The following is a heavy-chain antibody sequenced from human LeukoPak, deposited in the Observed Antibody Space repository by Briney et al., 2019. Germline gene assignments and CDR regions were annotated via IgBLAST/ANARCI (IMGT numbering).Heavy chain of an antibody. J-gene: IGHJ5*02. CDR1: GGSISSYY. V-gene: IGHV4-4*07. Sequence: SETLSLTCTVSGGSISSYYWSWIRQPAGKGLEWIGRIYTSGSTNYNPSLKSRVTMSVDTSKNQFSLKLSSVTAADTAVYYCARDLGYYDILTGYYKNWFDPWGQGTLVTVSS. CDR2: IYTSGST. D-gene: IGHD3-9*01. CDR3: ARDLGYYDILTGYYKNWFDP.